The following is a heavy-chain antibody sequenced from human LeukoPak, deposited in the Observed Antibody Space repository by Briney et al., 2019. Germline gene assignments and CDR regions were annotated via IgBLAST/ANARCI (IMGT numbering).Heavy chain of an antibody. Sequence: GGSLRLSCAASGFTFSSYSMNWVRQAPGKGLERVSSISSSSSYIYYADSVKGRFTISRDNAKNSLYLQMNSLRAEDTAVYYCARSITMVRGINWFDPWGQGTLVTVSS. CDR3: ARSITMVRGINWFDP. CDR1: GFTFSSYS. V-gene: IGHV3-21*01. J-gene: IGHJ5*02. D-gene: IGHD3-10*01. CDR2: ISSSSSYI.